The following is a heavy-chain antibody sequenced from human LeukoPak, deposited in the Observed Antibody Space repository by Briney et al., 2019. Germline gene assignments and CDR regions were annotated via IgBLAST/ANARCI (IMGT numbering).Heavy chain of an antibody. CDR2: INPNSGGT. D-gene: IGHD2-15*01. Sequence: ASVKVSCKASGYTFTGYYMHWVRQAPGQGLEWMGWINPNSGGTNYAQKFQGRVTMTRDTSTSTVYMELSSLRSEDTAVYYCAREGSASGRQRRNAFDIWGQGTMVTVSS. V-gene: IGHV1-2*02. J-gene: IGHJ3*02. CDR1: GYTFTGYY. CDR3: AREGSASGRQRRNAFDI.